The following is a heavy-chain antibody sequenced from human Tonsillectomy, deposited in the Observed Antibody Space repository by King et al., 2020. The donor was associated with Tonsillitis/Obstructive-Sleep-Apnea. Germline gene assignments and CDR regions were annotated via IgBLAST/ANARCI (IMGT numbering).Heavy chain of an antibody. V-gene: IGHV3-49*05. CDR2: IRSKAYGGTT. CDR1: GFTFGDFG. Sequence: VQLVESGGGLVKPGRSLRLSCTASGFTFGDFGMSWFRQAPGKGLEWVAFIRSKAYGGTTEYAASVKGRFTISRDDSKRIAYLQMNSLKTEDTAIYYCTRDLAELEPSFGYWGQGTLAT. D-gene: IGHD1-26*01. CDR3: TRDLAELEPSFGY. J-gene: IGHJ4*02.